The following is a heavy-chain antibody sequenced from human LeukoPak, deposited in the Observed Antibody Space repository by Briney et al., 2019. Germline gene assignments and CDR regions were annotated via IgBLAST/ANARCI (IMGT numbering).Heavy chain of an antibody. J-gene: IGHJ4*02. CDR1: GGSISSYY. CDR3: ARVLLVGAILDDFDY. CDR2: ISHSGST. V-gene: IGHV4-38-2*02. D-gene: IGHD1-26*01. Sequence: SETLSLTCTVSGGSISSYYWSWIRQPPGKGLEWIGSISHSGSTYYNPSLKSRVSISVDTSKNQFSLRLSSVTAADTAVYYCARVLLVGAILDDFDYWGQGTLVTVSS.